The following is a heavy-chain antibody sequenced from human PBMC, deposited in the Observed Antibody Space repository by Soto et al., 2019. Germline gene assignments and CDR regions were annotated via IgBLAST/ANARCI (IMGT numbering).Heavy chain of an antibody. CDR3: AKDVGRWVETFDY. V-gene: IGHV3-23*01. D-gene: IGHD2-21*02. Sequence: HPGGSLRLSCVGSGFTLTRSGMSWVRQAPGKGLEWVSGISGGGGGTYYADSARGRFTISRDISKNTVYLQMNGLRAEDTAVYYCAKDVGRWVETFDYWGQGTRVTVSS. CDR2: ISGGGGGT. J-gene: IGHJ4*02. CDR1: GFTLTRSG.